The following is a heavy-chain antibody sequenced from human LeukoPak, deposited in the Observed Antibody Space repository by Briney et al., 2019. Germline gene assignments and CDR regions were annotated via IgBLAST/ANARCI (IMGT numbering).Heavy chain of an antibody. V-gene: IGHV1-69*01. Sequence: SVKVSCKASGGTFSSYAISWVRQATGQGLECMGGIIPIFGTANYAQKFQGRVTITPDESTGTAYMELSSLRSEDTAVYYCAHSPPSPSLRFLEWLSAPFDYWGQGTLVTVSS. CDR3: AHSPPSPSLRFLEWLSAPFDY. CDR1: GGTFSSYA. D-gene: IGHD3-3*01. CDR2: IIPIFGTA. J-gene: IGHJ4*02.